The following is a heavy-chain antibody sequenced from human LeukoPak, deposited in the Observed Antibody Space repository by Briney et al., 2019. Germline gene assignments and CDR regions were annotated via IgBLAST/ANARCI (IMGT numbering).Heavy chain of an antibody. CDR1: GYTFTSYY. Sequence: ASVKVSCKASGYTFTSYYMHWVRQAPGQGLEWMGIINPSGGSTSYAQKFQGRVTMTRDTSTSTVYMELSSLRSEDTAVYYCARDVGEYGSGSYYDSPAYNWFDPWGQGTLVTVSS. V-gene: IGHV1-46*01. D-gene: IGHD3-10*01. J-gene: IGHJ5*02. CDR3: ARDVGEYGSGSYYDSPAYNWFDP. CDR2: INPSGGST.